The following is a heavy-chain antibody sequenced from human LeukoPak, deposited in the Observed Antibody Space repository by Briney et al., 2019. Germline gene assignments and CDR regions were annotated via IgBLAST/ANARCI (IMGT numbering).Heavy chain of an antibody. CDR2: ISSSSSTI. D-gene: IGHD6-6*01. V-gene: IGHV3-48*02. CDR3: ARDRAARHKAYYYYYDMDV. CDR1: GFTFSSYS. J-gene: IGHJ6*03. Sequence: QPGGSLRLSCAASGFTFSSYSMNWVRQAPGKGLEWVSYISSSSSTIYYADAVKGRFTISRDNAKNLLYLQMNSLRDEDTAVYDCARDRAARHKAYYYYYDMDVWGKGTTVTVSS.